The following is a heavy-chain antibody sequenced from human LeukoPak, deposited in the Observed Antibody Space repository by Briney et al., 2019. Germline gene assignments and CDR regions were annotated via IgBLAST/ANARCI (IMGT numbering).Heavy chain of an antibody. Sequence: PSQTLSLTCTVSGGSFSSGSYYWSWLRQPAGTGLEGIGRIYTSGSTNYNPSLKSPVTISVDTSKNQFSLKLSSTPAADTAVYYCARGTLGLFRYYFGMDVWGQGTTVTVSS. D-gene: IGHD2/OR15-2a*01. J-gene: IGHJ6*02. V-gene: IGHV4-61*02. CDR2: IYTSGST. CDR3: ARGTLGLFRYYFGMDV. CDR1: GGSFSSGSYY.